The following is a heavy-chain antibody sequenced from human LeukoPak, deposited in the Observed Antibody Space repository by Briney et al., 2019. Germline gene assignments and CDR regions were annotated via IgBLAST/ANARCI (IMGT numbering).Heavy chain of an antibody. D-gene: IGHD6-13*01. J-gene: IGHJ4*02. CDR1: GGTLSING. CDR3: ARARSRSSTYYLGY. V-gene: IGHV1-69*06. CDR2: IISNSGTA. Sequence: SVKVSCKASGGTLSINGITWVRQAPGQGLEWMGAIISNSGTANYAQRFQGRVTITADKSTNTVYMEVSSLKSEDTAVYYCARARSRSSTYYLGYWGQGTLVVVSS.